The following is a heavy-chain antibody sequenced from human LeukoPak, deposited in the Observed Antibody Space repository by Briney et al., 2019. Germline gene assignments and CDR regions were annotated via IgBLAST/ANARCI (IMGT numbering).Heavy chain of an antibody. CDR2: ISWDGGST. V-gene: IGHV3-43*01. J-gene: IGHJ6*02. CDR1: GFTFDDYT. Sequence: GGSLRLSCAASGFTFDDYTMHWVRQAPGKGLEWVSLISWDGGSTYYADSVKGRFTISRDNSKNSLYLQMNSLRTEDTALYYCAKDMDTAMVLDYYYGMDVWGQGTTVTVFS. CDR3: AKDMDTAMVLDYYYGMDV. D-gene: IGHD5-18*01.